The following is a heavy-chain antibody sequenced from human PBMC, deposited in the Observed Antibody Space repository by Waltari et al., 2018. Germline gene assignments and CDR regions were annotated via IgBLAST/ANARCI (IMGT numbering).Heavy chain of an antibody. CDR1: VDSISNGGYY. D-gene: IGHD1-1*01. J-gene: IGHJ4*02. CDR3: ARGRTSTGFDY. CDR2: TFYKGDA. Sequence: QVQLQESGPGLVKSSLPLSLTCVVNVDSISNGGYYWGWVRQHPGKGLEWIGHTFYKGDAYYNPSLKRRGAISVHTSDNQFSLNLESVTAADTAVYFCARGRTSTGFDYWGQGTLVTVSS. V-gene: IGHV4-31*11.